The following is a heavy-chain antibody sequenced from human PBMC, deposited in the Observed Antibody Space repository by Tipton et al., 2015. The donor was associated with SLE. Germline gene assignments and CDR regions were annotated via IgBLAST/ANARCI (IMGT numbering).Heavy chain of an antibody. CDR3: ASNQGVLRGNAYET. D-gene: IGHD2-8*01. CDR2: MTPNSGNT. CDR1: GYTFTSYD. J-gene: IGHJ3*02. Sequence: QSGAEVKKPGASVKVSCKASGYTFTSYDFNWVRQATGQGLEWMGWMTPNSGNTGYAQRFQGRVTMTRNTSISTAYMELSSLRSEARAVCYCASNQGVLRGNAYETWGRGTMVTDSS. V-gene: IGHV1-8*01.